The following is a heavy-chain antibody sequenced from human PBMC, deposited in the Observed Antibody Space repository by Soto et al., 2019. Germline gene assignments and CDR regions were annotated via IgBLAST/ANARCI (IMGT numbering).Heavy chain of an antibody. V-gene: IGHV5-10-1*01. CDR3: ASPEYSSSFDYYYYYGMDV. Sequence: PGESLKISCKGSGYSFTSYWISWVRQMPGKGLEWMGRIDPSDSYTNYSPSFQGHVTISADKSISTAYLQWSSLKASDTAMYYCASPEYSSSFDYYYYYGMDVWGQGTTVTVS. J-gene: IGHJ6*02. D-gene: IGHD6-6*01. CDR1: GYSFTSYW. CDR2: IDPSDSYT.